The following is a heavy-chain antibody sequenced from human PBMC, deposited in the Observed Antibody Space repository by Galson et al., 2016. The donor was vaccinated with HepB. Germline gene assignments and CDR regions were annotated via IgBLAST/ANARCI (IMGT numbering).Heavy chain of an antibody. CDR3: ARQRIAAAGTYYYYYGMDV. CDR2: ISSSSAYV. CDR1: GFSISTYT. D-gene: IGHD6-13*01. J-gene: IGHJ6*02. V-gene: IGHV3-21*01. Sequence: SLRLSCAASGFSISTYTMNWVRQAPGKGLEWISYISSSSAYVDYADSVKGRFTISRENAKNSLYLQMNSLRAEDTAVYYCARQRIAAAGTYYYYYGMDVWGQGTTVTVSS.